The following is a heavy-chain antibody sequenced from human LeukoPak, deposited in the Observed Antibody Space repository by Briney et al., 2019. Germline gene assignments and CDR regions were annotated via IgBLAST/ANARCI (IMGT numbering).Heavy chain of an antibody. CDR2: IYYSGST. J-gene: IGHJ4*02. CDR3: ARGQGSGVREQWLDYDY. Sequence: ASETLSLTCTVSGGSISSYYWSWIRQPPGKGLEWIGYIYYSGSTNYNPSLKSRVTISVDTSKNQFSLKLSSVTAADTAVYYCARGQGSGVREQWLDYDYWGQGTLVTVSS. CDR1: GGSISSYY. V-gene: IGHV4-59*01. D-gene: IGHD6-19*01.